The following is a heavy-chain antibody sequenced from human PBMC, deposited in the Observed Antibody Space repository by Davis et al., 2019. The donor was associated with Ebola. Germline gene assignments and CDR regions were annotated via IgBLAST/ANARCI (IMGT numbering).Heavy chain of an antibody. Sequence: PGGSLRPPCAASGFTFSSYWMSWVRQAPGKGLEWVANIKKDGSEKYYVDSVKGRFTISRDNAKNSLYLQMNSLRAEDTAVYYCASYPEPNYSPDIRYWGQGTLVTVSS. D-gene: IGHD4-11*01. CDR1: GFTFSSYW. V-gene: IGHV3-7*01. J-gene: IGHJ4*02. CDR2: IKKDGSEK. CDR3: ASYPEPNYSPDIRY.